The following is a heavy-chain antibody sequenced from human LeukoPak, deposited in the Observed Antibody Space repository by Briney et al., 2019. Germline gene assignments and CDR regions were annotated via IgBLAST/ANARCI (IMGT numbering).Heavy chain of an antibody. V-gene: IGHV3-23*01. J-gene: IGHJ4*02. CDR3: AKSRGYDFWSGYYISFFDY. Sequence: GGSLRLSFAASGFTFSSYAMSWVRQAPGKGLEWVSAISGSGGSTYYADSVKGRFTISRDNSKNTLYLQMNSLRAEDTAVYYCAKSRGYDFWSGYYISFFDYWGQGTLVTVSS. CDR1: GFTFSSYA. CDR2: ISGSGGST. D-gene: IGHD3-3*01.